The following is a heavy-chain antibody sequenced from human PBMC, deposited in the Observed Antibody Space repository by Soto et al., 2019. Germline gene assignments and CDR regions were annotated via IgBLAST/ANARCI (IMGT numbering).Heavy chain of an antibody. CDR3: ARQTPAISISDH. Sequence: QLQLQESGPGLVKPSETLSLTCTVSGGSISSSSYYWGWIRQPPGKGLEWIGSIYYSGSTYYNPSLQSRVTISVDTSKNQFALQLSSVTAADTAVYYCARQTPAISISDHWGQGTLVTVSS. V-gene: IGHV4-39*01. D-gene: IGHD3-3*01. CDR2: IYYSGST. J-gene: IGHJ4*02. CDR1: GGSISSSSYY.